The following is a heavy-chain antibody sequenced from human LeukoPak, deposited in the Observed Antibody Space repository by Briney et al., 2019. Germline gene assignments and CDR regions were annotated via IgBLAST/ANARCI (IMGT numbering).Heavy chain of an antibody. J-gene: IGHJ4*02. CDR3: ARQMTSTRLFDS. CDR2: IGSDGTKK. Sequence: GRSLRLSRVACGFIFSDHPFHWVRESPDKGLEWVALIGSDGTKKYYADSVQGRFTVSRENSKNTLFLQMNTLRADDTAVYFWARQMTSTRLFDSWGQGTLVTVSS. CDR1: GFIFSDHP. D-gene: IGHD5/OR15-5a*01. V-gene: IGHV3-30*04.